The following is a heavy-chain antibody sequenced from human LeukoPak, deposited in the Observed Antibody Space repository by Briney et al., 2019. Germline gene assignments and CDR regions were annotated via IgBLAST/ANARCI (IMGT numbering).Heavy chain of an antibody. CDR3: ARWGERDNWFDP. J-gene: IGHJ5*02. CDR2: IIPIFGTA. CDR1: GGTFSSYA. V-gene: IGHV1-69*13. Sequence: GASVKVSCKASGGTFSSYAISWVRQAPGQGLEWMGGIIPIFGTANYAQKFQGRVTITADESTSTAYMELSSLRSEDTAVYYCARWGERDNWFDPWGQGTLVTVSS. D-gene: IGHD3-10*01.